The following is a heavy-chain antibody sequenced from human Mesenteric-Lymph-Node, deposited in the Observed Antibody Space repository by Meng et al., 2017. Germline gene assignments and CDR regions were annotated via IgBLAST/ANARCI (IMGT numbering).Heavy chain of an antibody. D-gene: IGHD6-19*01. J-gene: IGHJ4*02. CDR1: RFTFSDYY. CDR2: ISSSGSTI. V-gene: IGHV3-11*04. CDR3: ARDPHSGWAY. Sequence: GESLKISCAASRFTFSDYYMSWIRQAPGKGLEWVSYISSSGSTIYYADSVKSRFTISRDNAKNSLYLQMNSLRAEDTAVYYCARDPHSGWAYWGQGTLVTVSS.